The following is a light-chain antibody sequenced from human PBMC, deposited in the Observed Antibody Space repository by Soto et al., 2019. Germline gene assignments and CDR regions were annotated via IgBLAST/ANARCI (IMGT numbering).Light chain of an antibody. CDR3: QQSYSTLVT. CDR1: QSITKY. V-gene: IGKV1-39*01. CDR2: AAS. Sequence: DIQMTQSPSSLSASIGDRVTITCRASQSITKYLNWYQQKPGKAPKLLISAASNLQSGVPSRFSGSGSGTDFTLTINSLQPDDFATYYCQQSYSTLVTFGGGTKVAIK. J-gene: IGKJ4*01.